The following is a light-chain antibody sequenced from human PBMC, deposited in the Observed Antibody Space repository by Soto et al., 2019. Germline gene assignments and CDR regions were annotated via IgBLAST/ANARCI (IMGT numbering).Light chain of an antibody. CDR2: GAS. CDR1: QSVINSY. J-gene: IGKJ1*01. Sequence: EIVLTQSPGTLSLSPGERVTLSCRASQSVINSYLAWYQHKAGQAPRLLIYGASSRATGIPDKFSGSGSGTDFTLTISRLEPEDFAVYYCQQYGISPWTFGQGTKVEIK. V-gene: IGKV3-20*01. CDR3: QQYGISPWT.